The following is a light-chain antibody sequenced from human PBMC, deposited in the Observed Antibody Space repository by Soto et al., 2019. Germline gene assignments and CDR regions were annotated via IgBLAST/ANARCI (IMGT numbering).Light chain of an antibody. CDR3: QQSFSNPKT. J-gene: IGKJ1*01. V-gene: IGKV1-39*01. CDR2: GAS. CDR1: QSISNY. Sequence: DIQMTQSPPSLSASVGDRISITCRASQSISNYLNWYQQKPGEAPQLLIYGASSLRSGVPSRFSGGGSGTDFTLTISTLQPEDFATYYCQQSFSNPKTFGQGTKVEI.